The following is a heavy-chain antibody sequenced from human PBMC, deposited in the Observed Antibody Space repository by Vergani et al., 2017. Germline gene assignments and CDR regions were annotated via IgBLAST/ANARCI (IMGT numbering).Heavy chain of an antibody. Sequence: HVQMVESGGGVVQPGRSLRLSCAASGFTFSSYAMHWVRQAPGKGLEWVAFIRYDGSNPQYIDSVKGRFTISRDNSKDTLFLQMNGLRPEDTGTYFCAKKGGSLYYYGVDVWGQGTTITVSS. D-gene: IGHD1-26*01. V-gene: IGHV3-30*04. CDR1: GFTFSSYA. CDR2: IRYDGSNP. CDR3: AKKGGSLYYYGVDV. J-gene: IGHJ6*02.